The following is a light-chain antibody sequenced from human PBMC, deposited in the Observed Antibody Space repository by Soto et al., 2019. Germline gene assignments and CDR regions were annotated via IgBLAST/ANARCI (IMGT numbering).Light chain of an antibody. Sequence: EIVLTQSPGTLSLSPGERATLSCRASQSVSSSYLAWYQQKPGQAPRLLIYGTSNRATGIPDRFSGSGSGTDFTLTISRLEPEDFAVYYCQQYGRSPWTFGQGTKVEFK. CDR3: QQYGRSPWT. CDR2: GTS. J-gene: IGKJ1*01. V-gene: IGKV3-20*01. CDR1: QSVSSSY.